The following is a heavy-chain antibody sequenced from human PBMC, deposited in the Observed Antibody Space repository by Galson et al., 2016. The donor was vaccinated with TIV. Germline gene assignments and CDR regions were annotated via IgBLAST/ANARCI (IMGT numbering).Heavy chain of an antibody. D-gene: IGHD3-16*01. CDR2: INPQSGDT. CDR3: ARDLGDSDTLPFDY. CDR1: GYTFSGYY. J-gene: IGHJ4*02. Sequence: SVKVSCKASGYTFSGYYIHWVRQAPGQRLEWMGWINPQSGDTNYAQKLQGRATMTRDTSVATAYMELNRLTSDDTAVYYCARDLGDSDTLPFDYWGPGTLVTVSP. V-gene: IGHV1-2*02.